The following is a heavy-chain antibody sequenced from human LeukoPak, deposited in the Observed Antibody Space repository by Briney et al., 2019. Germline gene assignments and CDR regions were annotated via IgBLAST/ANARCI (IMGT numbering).Heavy chain of an antibody. D-gene: IGHD5-18*01. V-gene: IGHV1-24*01. CDR2: FDPEDGAR. J-gene: IGHJ4*02. CDR3: ATGYTYDYSLY. CDR1: GDTVTGFS. Sequence: ASGKASCKVSGDTVTGFSIHWVRQAPGHGLGGMGGFDPEDGARIFEQKFQGRVTMTEETSTDTAYMDLSSLRSEDTAVYYCATGYTYDYSLYWGQGTLVTVSS.